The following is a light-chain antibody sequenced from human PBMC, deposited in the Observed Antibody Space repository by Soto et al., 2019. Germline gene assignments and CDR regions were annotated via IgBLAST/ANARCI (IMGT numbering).Light chain of an antibody. Sequence: EIVLTQSPATLSLSPGERATLSCRASQSVSRYLAWYQQKPGQGPRLLIYGASSRATGTPDRFSGSGSGTDFTLTINRLEPEDVALYYCQQYGSSPPTLGQGTKVDIK. CDR2: GAS. CDR3: QQYGSSPPT. CDR1: QSVSRY. V-gene: IGKV3-20*01. J-gene: IGKJ1*01.